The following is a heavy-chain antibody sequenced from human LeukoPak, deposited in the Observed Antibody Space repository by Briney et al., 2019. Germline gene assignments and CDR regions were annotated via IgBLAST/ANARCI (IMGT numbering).Heavy chain of an antibody. CDR3: AKRRYSSSWYNPIDY. Sequence: PGGSLRLSCAAPGFTFSSYWMSWVRQAPGKGLEWVANIKQDGSEKYYVDSVKGRFTISRDNSKNTLYLQMNSLRAEDTAVYYCAKRRYSSSWYNPIDYWGQGTLVTVSS. J-gene: IGHJ4*02. V-gene: IGHV3-7*01. CDR1: GFTFSSYW. CDR2: IKQDGSEK. D-gene: IGHD6-13*01.